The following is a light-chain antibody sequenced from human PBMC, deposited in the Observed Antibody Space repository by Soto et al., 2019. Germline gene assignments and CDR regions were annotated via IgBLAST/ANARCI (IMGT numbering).Light chain of an antibody. CDR1: QSVSSY. Sequence: LPQSPYTLSSAPGARAPLSCRASQSVSSYLAWYQQKPGQAPRLLIYDASNRATGIPARFSGSGSGTDFTLTISSLEPEDFAVYYCQQRSNWITSAQGARLEI. CDR3: QQRSNWIT. J-gene: IGKJ5*01. V-gene: IGKV3-11*01. CDR2: DAS.